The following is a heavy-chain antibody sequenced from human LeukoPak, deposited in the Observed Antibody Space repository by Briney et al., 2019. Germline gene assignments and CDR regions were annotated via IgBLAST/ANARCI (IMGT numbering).Heavy chain of an antibody. J-gene: IGHJ4*02. CDR3: AKEQIAVAGYYFDN. D-gene: IGHD6-19*01. CDR1: GFTFSSYA. Sequence: HPGGSLRLSCAVSGFTFSSYAKSCVRHAPGKGREWVSGLSCSGGRTYYTDYVKGGFTISRDNSKNTLYLQMNSLRAEDTAVYYCAKEQIAVAGYYFDNWGQGTLVTVSS. CDR2: LSCSGGRT. V-gene: IGHV3-23*01.